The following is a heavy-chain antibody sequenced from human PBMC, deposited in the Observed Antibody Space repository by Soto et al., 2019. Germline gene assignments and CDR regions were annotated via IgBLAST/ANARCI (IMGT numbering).Heavy chain of an antibody. CDR2: IYYSGST. CDR1: GGSISSGGYY. D-gene: IGHD4-17*01. CDR3: AGNYGGNSREYFQH. V-gene: IGHV4-31*03. Sequence: PSATLSLPCTVSGGSISSGGYYWSWIRQHPGKGLEWIGYIYYSGSTYYNPSLKSRVTISVDTSKNQFSLKLSSVTAADTAVYYCAGNYGGNSREYFQHWGQGTLVTVSS. J-gene: IGHJ1*01.